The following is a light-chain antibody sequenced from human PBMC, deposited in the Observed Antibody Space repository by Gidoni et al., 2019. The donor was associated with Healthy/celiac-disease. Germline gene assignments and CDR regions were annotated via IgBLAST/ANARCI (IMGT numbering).Light chain of an antibody. CDR3: SSYAGSNNLYVV. J-gene: IGLJ2*01. CDR1: SSDVGGYNY. Sequence: QSALTHPPSASGSPGPSVTISCTGTSSDVGGYNYVSWYQQHPGKAPKLMIYEVSKRPSGVPDRFSGSKSGNTASLTVSGLQAEDEADYYCSSYAGSNNLYVVFGGGTKLTVL. V-gene: IGLV2-8*01. CDR2: EVS.